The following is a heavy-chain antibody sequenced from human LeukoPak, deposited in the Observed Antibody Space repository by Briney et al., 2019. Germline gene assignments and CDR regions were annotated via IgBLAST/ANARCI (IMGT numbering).Heavy chain of an antibody. CDR2: IYHSGST. Sequence: SETLSLTCAVSGGSISSSNWWSWVRQPPGKGLEWIGEIYHSGSTNYNPSLKSRVTISVDKSKNQFSLKLSSVTAADTAVYYCAKTTLDIVVVVAATFDYWGQGTLVTVSS. D-gene: IGHD2-15*01. CDR1: GGSISSSNW. CDR3: AKTTLDIVVVVAATFDY. V-gene: IGHV4-4*02. J-gene: IGHJ4*02.